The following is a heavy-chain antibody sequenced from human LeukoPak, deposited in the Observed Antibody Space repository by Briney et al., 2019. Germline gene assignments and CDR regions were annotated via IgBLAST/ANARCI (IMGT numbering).Heavy chain of an antibody. CDR2: INHSGST. CDR3: ARGRFCRRCWFDP. CDR1: GGSFSGYY. Sequence: SETLSLTCAVYGGSFSGYYWSWIRQPPGKGLEWIGEINHSGSTNYNPSLKSRATISVDTSKNQFSLKLGSVTAADTAVYYGARGRFCRRCWFDPWGQGTLVTVSS. J-gene: IGHJ5*02. D-gene: IGHD3-3*01. V-gene: IGHV4-34*01.